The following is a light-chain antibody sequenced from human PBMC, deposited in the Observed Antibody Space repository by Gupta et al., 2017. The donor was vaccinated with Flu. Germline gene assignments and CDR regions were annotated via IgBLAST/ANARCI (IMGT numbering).Light chain of an antibody. CDR3: QRSHSTPFT. Sequence: PSSLSAFVGDTVSITCRTSQSITNYLNWYQQKPGQAPKLLIYAASSLQSGVPSRFSGSGSGTDFTLTISSLQPEDVATYYCQRSHSTPFTFGQGTKLEIK. CDR1: QSITNY. CDR2: AAS. J-gene: IGKJ2*01. V-gene: IGKV1-39*01.